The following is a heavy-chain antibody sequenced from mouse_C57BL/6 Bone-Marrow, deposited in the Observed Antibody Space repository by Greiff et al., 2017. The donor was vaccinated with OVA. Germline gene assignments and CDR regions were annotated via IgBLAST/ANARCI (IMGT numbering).Heavy chain of an antibody. CDR3: ARGDSSGLYYFDY. CDR1: GYTFTSYW. Sequence: QVQLQQPGAELVMPGASVKLSCKASGYTFTSYWMHWVKQRPGQGLEWIGEIDPSDSYTNYNQKFKGKSTLTVDKSSSTAYMQLSSLTSEVSAVYYCARGDSSGLYYFDYWGQGTTLTVSS. V-gene: IGHV1-69*01. CDR2: IDPSDSYT. J-gene: IGHJ2*01. D-gene: IGHD3-2*02.